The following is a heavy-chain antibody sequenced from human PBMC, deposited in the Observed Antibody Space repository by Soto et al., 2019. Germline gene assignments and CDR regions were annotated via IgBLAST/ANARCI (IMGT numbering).Heavy chain of an antibody. CDR2: IYYSGST. CDR3: ARDAMATGIAAHPANWFDP. J-gene: IGHJ5*02. V-gene: IGHV4-59*01. Sequence: SETLSLTCTVSGGSLSSYYWSWIRQPPGKGLEWIGYIYYSGSTNYNPSLKSRVTISVDTSKNQFSLKLSSVTAADTAVYYCARDAMATGIAAHPANWFDPWGQGTLVPVSS. D-gene: IGHD6-13*01. CDR1: GGSLSSYY.